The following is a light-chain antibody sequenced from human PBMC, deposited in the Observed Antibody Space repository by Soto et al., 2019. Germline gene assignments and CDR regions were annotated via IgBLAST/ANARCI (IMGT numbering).Light chain of an antibody. CDR2: DAS. V-gene: IGKV3-15*01. Sequence: EIVLTQSPGTLPLSPGERATLSCRASQSVSSNYLAWYQQKPGQAPRLLIYDASTRATGIPDRFSGGGSGTEFTLTISSLQSEDFVVYYCQQYNSWPPITFGQGTRLEIK. CDR3: QQYNSWPPIT. J-gene: IGKJ5*01. CDR1: QSVSSN.